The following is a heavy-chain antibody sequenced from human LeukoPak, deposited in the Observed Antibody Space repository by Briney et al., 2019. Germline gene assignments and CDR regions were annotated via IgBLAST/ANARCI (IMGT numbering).Heavy chain of an antibody. Sequence: GGSLRLSCAATGFTFSTYAMTWVRQAPGKGLEWVSLISGTGGSTYYADSVKGRFTISRDNPKNTLYLQMNSLRAEDTAVYYCAKDYEPLVGVHRWGDWFDPWGQGTLVTVSS. J-gene: IGHJ5*02. CDR3: AKDYEPLVGVHRWGDWFDP. V-gene: IGHV3-23*01. CDR2: ISGTGGST. D-gene: IGHD1-26*01. CDR1: GFTFSTYA.